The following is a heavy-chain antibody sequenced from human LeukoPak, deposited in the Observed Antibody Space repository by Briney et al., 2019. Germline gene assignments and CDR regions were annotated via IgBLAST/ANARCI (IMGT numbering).Heavy chain of an antibody. V-gene: IGHV4-39*01. Sequence: SETLSLTCTVSGGSISGSSYYWGWIRQPPGKGLEWIGSIYYSGGTYYNPSLKSRVTISVDTSKNQFSLKLNSVTATDTAVYYCARLPVAGTYPFDYWGQGTLVTVSS. CDR3: ARLPVAGTYPFDY. J-gene: IGHJ4*02. D-gene: IGHD6-19*01. CDR1: GGSISGSSYY. CDR2: IYYSGGT.